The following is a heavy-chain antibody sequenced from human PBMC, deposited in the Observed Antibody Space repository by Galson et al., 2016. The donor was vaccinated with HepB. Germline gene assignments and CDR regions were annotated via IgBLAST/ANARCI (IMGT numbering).Heavy chain of an antibody. V-gene: IGHV3-21*01. D-gene: IGHD5-24*01. Sequence: SLRLSCAASGFTFSSYSMNWVRQAPGKGLEWVSSISSSSSYIYYADSVKGRFTISRDNAKNSLYLQMNSLRAEDTAVYYCASEMATMYWYFDLWGRGTLVTVSS. J-gene: IGHJ2*01. CDR1: GFTFSSYS. CDR3: ASEMATMYWYFDL. CDR2: ISSSSSYI.